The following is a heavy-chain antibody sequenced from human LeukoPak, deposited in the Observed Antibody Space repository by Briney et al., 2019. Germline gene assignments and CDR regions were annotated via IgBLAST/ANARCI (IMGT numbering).Heavy chain of an antibody. V-gene: IGHV3-48*03. J-gene: IGHJ6*03. D-gene: IGHD6-19*01. CDR3: ARMAGAGYYFYMDV. CDR1: GFTFSSYE. Sequence: GGSLRLSCAASGFTFSSYEMNWVRQAPGKGLEWVSYISSSGSTIYYADSVKGRFTISRDNAKNSLFLQMNSLRVEDTALYYCARMAGAGYYFYMDVWGKGTTVSVSS. CDR2: ISSSGSTI.